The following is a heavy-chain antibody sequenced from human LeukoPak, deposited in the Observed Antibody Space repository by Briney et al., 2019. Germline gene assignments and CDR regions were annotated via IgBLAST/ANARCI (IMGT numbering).Heavy chain of an antibody. V-gene: IGHV1-18*01. CDR2: INAYNGDT. CDR1: NYIFSSYG. J-gene: IGHJ6*03. CDR3: ARDQMITFGGVIVAGGYMDV. Sequence: ASVRVSCKASNYIFSSYGISWVRQAPGQGLEWMAWINAYNGDTNYAQKLQGRVTMTTDTSTSTAYMELRSLRSDDTAVYYCARDQMITFGGVIVAGGYMDVWGKGTTVTISS. D-gene: IGHD3-16*02.